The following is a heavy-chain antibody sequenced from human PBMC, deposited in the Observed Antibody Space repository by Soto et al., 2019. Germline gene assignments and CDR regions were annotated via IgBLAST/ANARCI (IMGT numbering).Heavy chain of an antibody. CDR3: ARWDGRQQRNYFDY. J-gene: IGHJ4*02. Sequence: QLQLQESGPGLVKPSETLSLTCTVSGGSISSSSYYWGWIRQPPGKGLEWIGSIYYSGSTYYNPSLKSRVTISVDTSKNQFSLKLSSVTAADTAAYYCARWDGRQQRNYFDYWGQGTLVTVSS. D-gene: IGHD1-1*01. V-gene: IGHV4-39*01. CDR2: IYYSGST. CDR1: GGSISSSSYY.